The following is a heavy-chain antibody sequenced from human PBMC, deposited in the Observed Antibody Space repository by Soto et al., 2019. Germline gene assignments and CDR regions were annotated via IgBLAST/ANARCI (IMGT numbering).Heavy chain of an antibody. V-gene: IGHV1-69*18. CDR2: IIPIFGTA. CDR1: GGTFSSYV. D-gene: IGHD2-8*01. CDR3: ARESGRTRGMDV. Sequence: QVQAVQSGAEVKKPGSSVKVSCTASGGTFSSYVISWVRQAPGQGLEWMGRIIPIFGTANYAQKFQGRVTITADESTSTAYMVLSSLRSEDTALYYCARESGRTRGMDVWGQGTTITVSS. J-gene: IGHJ6*02.